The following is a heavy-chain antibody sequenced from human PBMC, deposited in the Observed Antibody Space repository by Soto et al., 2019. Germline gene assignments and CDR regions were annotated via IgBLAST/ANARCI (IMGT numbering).Heavy chain of an antibody. CDR1: AYTFTNYY. Sequence: EVQLVQSGAEVKRPGESLKISCNGSAYTFTNYYIGWVRQVAGKGLEWMGIIYPGDSETTYSPSFQGQVTFSVDKSLNPAYVQWSSLMASDTAIYYCSPPRHYHGAAFDSWGHGTLVTVSS. D-gene: IGHD3-10*01. CDR2: IYPGDSET. CDR3: SPPRHYHGAAFDS. V-gene: IGHV5-51*01. J-gene: IGHJ4*01.